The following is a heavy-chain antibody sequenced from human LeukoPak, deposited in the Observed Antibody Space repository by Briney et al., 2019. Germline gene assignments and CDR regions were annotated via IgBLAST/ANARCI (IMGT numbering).Heavy chain of an antibody. V-gene: IGHV1-18*01. Sequence: ASVKVSCKAYGYTFTCSGTSWVRQADGHGLEWMGWLSAYNGNTNYAQKLQGRVTMTTDTSTSTAYMEQRSLRSDDTAVYYCAREWGYDSSGYYGYWGQGTLVTVSS. CDR3: AREWGYDSSGYYGY. CDR2: LSAYNGNT. D-gene: IGHD3-22*01. J-gene: IGHJ4*02. CDR1: GYTFTCSG.